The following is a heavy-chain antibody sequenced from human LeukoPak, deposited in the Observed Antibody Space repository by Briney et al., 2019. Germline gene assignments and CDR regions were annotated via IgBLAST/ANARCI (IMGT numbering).Heavy chain of an antibody. V-gene: IGHV3-21*01. J-gene: IGHJ3*02. CDR3: ASLVVPAAMGAYDAFDI. D-gene: IGHD2-2*01. CDR1: GFTFSSYS. Sequence: GGSLRLSCAASGFTFSSYSMNWVRQAPGKGLEWVSSISSSSSYIYYADSVKGRFTISRDNAKNLLYLQMNSLRAEDTAVYYCASLVVPAAMGAYDAFDIWGQGTMVTVSS. CDR2: ISSSSSYI.